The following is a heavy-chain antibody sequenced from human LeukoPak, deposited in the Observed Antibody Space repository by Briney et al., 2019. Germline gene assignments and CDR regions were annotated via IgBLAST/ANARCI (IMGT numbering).Heavy chain of an antibody. CDR1: GGSISSSSYY. J-gene: IGHJ6*03. CDR2: IYYSGST. CDR3: ARQLYASGTYYAPMDV. V-gene: IGHV4-39*01. D-gene: IGHD3-10*01. Sequence: PSETLSLTCTVSGGSISSSSYYWGWIRQPPGKGLEWIGSIYYSGSTYHDPSLKSRVAISIDTSKNQFSLKLSSVTAADTAVYYCARQLYASGTYYAPMDVWGKGTTVTISS.